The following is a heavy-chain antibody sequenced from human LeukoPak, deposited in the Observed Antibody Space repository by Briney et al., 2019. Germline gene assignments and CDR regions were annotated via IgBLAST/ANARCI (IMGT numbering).Heavy chain of an antibody. CDR1: GFSFINYW. D-gene: IGHD3/OR15-3a*01. CDR3: ARDLGTWFDA. CDR2: IKVDGSEK. V-gene: IGHV3-7*01. J-gene: IGHJ5*02. Sequence: GGSLRLSCAASGFSFINYWMSWVRQAPGKGLEWVANIKVDGSEKYYVDSVKGRFTISRDNAKNSLYLQMNSLRADDTAVYYSARDLGTWFDAWGQGTPVTVSS.